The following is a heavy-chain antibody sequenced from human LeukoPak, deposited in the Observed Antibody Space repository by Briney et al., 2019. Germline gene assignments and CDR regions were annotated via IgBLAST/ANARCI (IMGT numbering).Heavy chain of an antibody. Sequence: GGSLRLSCAASGFTFSSYGMHWVRQAPGKGLEWVAVIWYDGSNKYYADSVKGRFTISRDNSKNTLYLQMNSLRAEDTAVYYCARAPYSRGYFDYWGRGTLVTVSS. D-gene: IGHD6-13*01. V-gene: IGHV3-33*01. CDR2: IWYDGSNK. J-gene: IGHJ4*02. CDR3: ARAPYSRGYFDY. CDR1: GFTFSSYG.